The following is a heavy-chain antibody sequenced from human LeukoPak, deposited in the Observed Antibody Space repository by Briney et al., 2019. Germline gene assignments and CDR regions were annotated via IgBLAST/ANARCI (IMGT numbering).Heavy chain of an antibody. D-gene: IGHD1-26*01. CDR3: AKKVVVGATSPYSDFQD. CDR1: GFTFSGYA. V-gene: IGHV3-23*01. CDR2: ISGSGVTT. J-gene: IGHJ1*01. Sequence: GGSLRLSCEASGFTFSGYAMSWVRQAPGKGLEWVSAISGSGVTTHYAGSVKGRFSISRDNSKNTLYLQMNSLRAEDTALYYCAKKVVVGATSPYSDFQDWGQGTLVTVSS.